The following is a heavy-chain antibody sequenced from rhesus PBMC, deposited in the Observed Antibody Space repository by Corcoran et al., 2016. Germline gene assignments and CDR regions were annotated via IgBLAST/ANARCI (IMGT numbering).Heavy chain of an antibody. V-gene: IGHV4-73*01. CDR3: ARGGQPHDAFDF. CDR1: GGSISGYSY. CDR2: IDGNRASS. D-gene: IGHD1-1*01. Sequence: QVKLQQWGEGLVKPSETLSLTCAVYGGSISGYSYWTWVRQAPGKGLEWFGHIDGNRASSKYNPSLKNRVTSSGDTSKKQFSLRLNSVTAADTAVYYCARGGQPHDAFDFWGQGLRVTVSS. J-gene: IGHJ3*01.